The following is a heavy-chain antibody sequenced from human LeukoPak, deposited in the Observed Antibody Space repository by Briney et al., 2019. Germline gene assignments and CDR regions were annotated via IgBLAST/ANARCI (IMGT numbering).Heavy chain of an antibody. V-gene: IGHV3-9*01. CDR3: ARSGGVVVVAFDI. CDR2: ISWNSGSI. CDR1: GCTFDDYA. D-gene: IGHD3-22*01. Sequence: GGSLRLSCAASGCTFDDYAMHWVRQAPGKGLEWVSGISWNSGSIGYADSVKGRFTISRDNSKNTLYLQMNSLRAEDTAVYYCARSGGVVVVAFDIWGQGTMVTVSS. J-gene: IGHJ3*02.